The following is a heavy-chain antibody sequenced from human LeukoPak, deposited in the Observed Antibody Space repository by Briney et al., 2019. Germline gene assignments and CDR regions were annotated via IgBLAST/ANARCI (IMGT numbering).Heavy chain of an antibody. CDR1: GGSISSYY. CDR3: AKRSYGSGSHDY. Sequence: SETLSLTXTVSGGSISSYYWSWIRQPPGKGLEWIGYIYYSGSTNYNPSLKSRVTISVDTSKNQFSLKLSSVTAADTAVYYCAKRSYGSGSHDYWGQGTLVTVSS. J-gene: IGHJ4*02. D-gene: IGHD3-10*01. CDR2: IYYSGST. V-gene: IGHV4-59*01.